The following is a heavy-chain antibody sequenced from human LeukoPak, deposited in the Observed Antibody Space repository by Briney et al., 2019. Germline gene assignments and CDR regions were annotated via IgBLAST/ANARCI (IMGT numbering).Heavy chain of an antibody. CDR2: IYSGGGI. Sequence: PGGSLRLSCAASGFSVYNNYMTWVRQAPGKGLEWVSRIYSGGGIHYADSVKGRFTISRDSSKNTLYLQMNSLRAEDTAVYYCAKDLTPPTVTTPFDYWGQGTLVTVSS. V-gene: IGHV3-66*01. CDR1: GFSVYNNY. CDR3: AKDLTPPTVTTPFDY. J-gene: IGHJ4*02. D-gene: IGHD4-17*01.